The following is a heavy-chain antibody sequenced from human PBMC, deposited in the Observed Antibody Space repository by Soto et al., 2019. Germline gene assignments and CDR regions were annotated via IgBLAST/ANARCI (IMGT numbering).Heavy chain of an antibody. CDR2: ISSSSSYL. CDR1: GFTFSSYS. Sequence: EVQLVESGGGLVKPGGSLRLSCAASGFTFSSYSMNWVRQAPGKGLEWVSSISSSSSYLYYADSVKGRFTISRDNAKNSLYLQMNSLRAEDTAVYYCARVYYYGSGSYRHAIDYWGQGTLVTVSS. CDR3: ARVYYYGSGSYRHAIDY. D-gene: IGHD3-10*01. V-gene: IGHV3-21*01. J-gene: IGHJ4*02.